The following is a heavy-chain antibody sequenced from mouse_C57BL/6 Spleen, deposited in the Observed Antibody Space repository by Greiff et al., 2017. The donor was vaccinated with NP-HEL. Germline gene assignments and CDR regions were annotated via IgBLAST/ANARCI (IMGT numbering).Heavy chain of an antibody. CDR1: GYTFTSYW. CDR3: ARVGRTLFAY. J-gene: IGHJ3*01. CDR2: IDPSDSYT. D-gene: IGHD4-1*01. Sequence: VQLQQSGAELVKPGASVKLSCKASGYTFTSYWMQWVKQRPGQGLEWIGEIDPSDSYTNYNQKFKGKATLTVDTSSSTAYMQLSSLTSEDSAVYYCARVGRTLFAYWGQGTLVTVSA. V-gene: IGHV1-50*01.